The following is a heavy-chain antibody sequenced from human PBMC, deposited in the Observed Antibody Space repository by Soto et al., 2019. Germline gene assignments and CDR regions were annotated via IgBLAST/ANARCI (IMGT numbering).Heavy chain of an antibody. CDR1: GYTFTSYG. J-gene: IGHJ4*02. CDR2: ISAYNGNT. CDR3: ARASRIRIAVAGTGDY. D-gene: IGHD6-19*01. V-gene: IGHV1-18*01. Sequence: QVQLVQSGAEVKKPGASVQVSCKASGYTFTSYGISWVRQAPGQGLEWMGWISAYNGNTNYAQKLQGRVTMTTDTSTSTAYMELRSLRSDDTAVYYCARASRIRIAVAGTGDYWGQGTLVTVSS.